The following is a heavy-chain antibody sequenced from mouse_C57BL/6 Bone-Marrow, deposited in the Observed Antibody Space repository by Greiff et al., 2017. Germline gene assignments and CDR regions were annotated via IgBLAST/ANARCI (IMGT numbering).Heavy chain of an antibody. CDR2: IDPSDSYT. J-gene: IGHJ3*01. V-gene: IGHV1-59*01. Sequence: VKLQQPGAELVRPGTSVKLSCKASGYTFTSYWLHWVQQRPGQGLEWIGVIDPSDSYTNYNQKFKGKATLTVDTSSRTDYMQLSSLTSADSAVYYSARSGYEEYYWGQGTLVTVTA. CDR1: GYTFTSYW. CDR3: ARSGYEEYY. D-gene: IGHD2-14*01.